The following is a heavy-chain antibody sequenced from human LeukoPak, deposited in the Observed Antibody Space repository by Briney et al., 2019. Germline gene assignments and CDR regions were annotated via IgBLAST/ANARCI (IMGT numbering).Heavy chain of an antibody. J-gene: IGHJ4*02. CDR2: TSPDGSSA. CDR1: GFTFSSYW. CDR3: VRGGYFAWH. Sequence: GGSLRLSCAASGFTFSSYWMHWVRQAPGKGLVWLSHTSPDGSSANYAYSVKGRFTISRDNAKNTLYLQMNSPTAEATAVYYCVRGGYFAWHWGQGTLVTVSS. V-gene: IGHV3-74*01. D-gene: IGHD3-9*01.